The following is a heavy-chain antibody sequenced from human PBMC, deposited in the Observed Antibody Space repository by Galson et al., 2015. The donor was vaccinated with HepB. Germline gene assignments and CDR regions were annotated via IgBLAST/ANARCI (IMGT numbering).Heavy chain of an antibody. V-gene: IGHV6-1*01. D-gene: IGHD2-21*01. Sequence: CAISGDSVSSNSAAWNWIRQSPSRGLEWLGRTYYRSKWYNDYAVSVKSRITIHPDTSKNQFSLQLNSVTPEDTAVYYCARDRSGYCGGDNCYSFDPWGQGTLVTVSS. J-gene: IGHJ5*02. CDR2: TYYRSKWYN. CDR1: GDSVSSNSAA. CDR3: ARDRSGYCGGDNCYSFDP.